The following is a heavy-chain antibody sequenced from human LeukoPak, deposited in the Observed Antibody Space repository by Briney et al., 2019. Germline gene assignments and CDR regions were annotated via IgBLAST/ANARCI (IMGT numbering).Heavy chain of an antibody. CDR2: ISYDGNNK. CDR3: ARKGAVAGTVDY. Sequence: SGGSLRLSCEASGFTFRNYVIHWVRQAPGKGLEWVALISYDGNNKYSGDSVKGRFTISRDNAKNMLYLQMSSLRAEDTAVYYCARKGAVAGTVDYWGQGTLVTVSS. CDR1: GFTFRNYV. J-gene: IGHJ4*02. D-gene: IGHD6-19*01. V-gene: IGHV3-30*04.